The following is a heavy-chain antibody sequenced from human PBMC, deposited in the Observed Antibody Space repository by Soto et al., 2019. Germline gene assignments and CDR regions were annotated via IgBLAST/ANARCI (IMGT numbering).Heavy chain of an antibody. Sequence: ASVKVSCKASGYTFTGYYMHWVRQAPGQGLEWMGWINPNSGGTNYAQKFQGRVTMTRDTSISTAYMELSRLRSDDTAVYYCARVGNWNRYYFDYWGQGTLVTVSS. V-gene: IGHV1-2*02. D-gene: IGHD1-20*01. CDR3: ARVGNWNRYYFDY. J-gene: IGHJ4*02. CDR2: INPNSGGT. CDR1: GYTFTGYY.